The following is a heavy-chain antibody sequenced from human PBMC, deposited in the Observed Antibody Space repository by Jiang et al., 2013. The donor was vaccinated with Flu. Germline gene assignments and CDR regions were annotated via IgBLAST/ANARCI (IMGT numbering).Heavy chain of an antibody. Sequence: VKPSETLSLTCSVSGDSVTNDYWSWIRQSPGKGLEWLGYINYSGTTKYKSSLKTRITISADSSKNQFSLKLRSVTSADTAIYYCVRGGELELPFDYWGQGILVTVSS. CDR3: VRGGELELPFDY. CDR1: GDSVTNDY. D-gene: IGHD1-7*01. J-gene: IGHJ4*02. CDR2: INYSGTT. V-gene: IGHV4-59*02.